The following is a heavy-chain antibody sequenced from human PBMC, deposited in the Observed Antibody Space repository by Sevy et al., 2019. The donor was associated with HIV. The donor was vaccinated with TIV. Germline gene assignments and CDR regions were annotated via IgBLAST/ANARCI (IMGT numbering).Heavy chain of an antibody. CDR1: GFTFSSYA. V-gene: IGHV3-23*01. CDR2: ISGSGGST. CDR3: AKEGFGYNYDSSGNLDY. J-gene: IGHJ4*02. D-gene: IGHD3-22*01. Sequence: GGSLRLPCGVSGFTFSSYAMSWVRQAPGKGLEWVSGISGSGGSTYYADSVKGRFTISRDNSKNTLYLQMTSLRAEDTAVYYCAKEGFGYNYDSSGNLDYWGQGTLVTVSS.